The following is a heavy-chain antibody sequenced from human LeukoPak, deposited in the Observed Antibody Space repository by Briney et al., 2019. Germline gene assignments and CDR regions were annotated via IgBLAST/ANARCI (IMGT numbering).Heavy chain of an antibody. V-gene: IGHV1-2*02. CDR1: GYTFTGYY. CDR2: INPNSGGT. D-gene: IGHD3-9*01. J-gene: IGHJ4*02. CDR3: ARDHDDILTGYHMADY. Sequence: ASVKVSCKASGYTFTGYYMHWVRQAPGQGLEWMGWINPNSGGTNYAQKFQGRVTMTRDTSISTAYMELSRLRSDDTAVYYCARDHDDILTGYHMADYWGQGTLVTVSS.